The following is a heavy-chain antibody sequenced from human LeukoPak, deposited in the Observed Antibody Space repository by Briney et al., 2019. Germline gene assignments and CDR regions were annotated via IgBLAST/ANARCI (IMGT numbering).Heavy chain of an antibody. J-gene: IGHJ4*02. Sequence: GGSLRLSCAASGFNVSNNYMTWVRQAPGKGLEWVSLIYSSGSTYYADSVKGRFTISRDNSKNTLYLQVNSLRAEDTALYYCARRIPGPRYSYGSLDYWGQGTLVTVSS. D-gene: IGHD5-18*01. V-gene: IGHV3-53*01. CDR1: GFNVSNNY. CDR3: ARRIPGPRYSYGSLDY. CDR2: IYSSGST.